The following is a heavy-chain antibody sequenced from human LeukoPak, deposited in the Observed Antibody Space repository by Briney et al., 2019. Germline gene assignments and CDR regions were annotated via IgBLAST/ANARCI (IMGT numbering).Heavy chain of an antibody. Sequence: AASVKVSCKASGGTFSSYAISWVRHAPGQGLECMGGIIPIFGTANYAQKFQGRVTITADESTSTAYMELSSLRSEDTAVYYCARGPFGDPSPFDYWGQGTLVTVYS. D-gene: IGHD3-10*01. CDR3: ARGPFGDPSPFDY. V-gene: IGHV1-69*13. CDR2: IIPIFGTA. CDR1: GGTFSSYA. J-gene: IGHJ4*02.